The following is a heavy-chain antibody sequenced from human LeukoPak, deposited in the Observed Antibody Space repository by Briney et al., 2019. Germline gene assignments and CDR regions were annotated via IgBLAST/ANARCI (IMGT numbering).Heavy chain of an antibody. Sequence: SETLSLTCAVSGGSISSGGYSWSWIRQPPGKGLEWIGYIYHSRSTYYNPSLKSRVTISVDRSKNQFSLKLSSVTAADTAVYYCARAPRGDSSSWYEGFDYWGQGTLVTVSS. J-gene: IGHJ4*02. D-gene: IGHD6-13*01. CDR3: ARAPRGDSSSWYEGFDY. V-gene: IGHV4-30-2*01. CDR2: IYHSRST. CDR1: GGSISSGGYS.